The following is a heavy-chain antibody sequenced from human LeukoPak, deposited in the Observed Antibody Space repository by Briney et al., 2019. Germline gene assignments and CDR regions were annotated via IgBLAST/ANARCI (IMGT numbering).Heavy chain of an antibody. CDR1: GGSFSAYY. V-gene: IGHV4-34*01. J-gene: IGHJ4*02. CDR3: AREGERWRRSMVRKVALGFFDY. Sequence: PSETLSLTCAVYGGSFSAYYWTWIRQPPGKRLEWIGEINHSGSTNYNPSLKNRVTISVDPSRSQLSLKLSSVTAADTAVYYCAREGERWRRSMVRKVALGFFDYWGQGSLATVSS. CDR2: INHSGST. D-gene: IGHD3-10*01.